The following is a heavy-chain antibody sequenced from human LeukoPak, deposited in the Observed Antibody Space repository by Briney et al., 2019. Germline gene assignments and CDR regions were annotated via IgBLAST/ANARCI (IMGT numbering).Heavy chain of an antibody. CDR2: INHSGST. CDR1: GGSFSGYY. CDR3: ARGRYCTSTSCYTVWSVNYYYYMDV. D-gene: IGHD2-2*02. J-gene: IGHJ6*03. Sequence: PSETLSLTCAVSGGSFSGYYWSWIRQPPGKGLEWIGEINHSGSTNYNPSLKSRVTISVDTSKNQSSLKLSSVTAADTAVYYCARGRYCTSTSCYTVWSVNYYYYMDVWGKGTTVTVSS. V-gene: IGHV4-34*01.